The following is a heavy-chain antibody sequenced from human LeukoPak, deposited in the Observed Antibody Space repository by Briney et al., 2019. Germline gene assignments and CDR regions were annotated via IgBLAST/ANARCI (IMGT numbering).Heavy chain of an antibody. Sequence: SVKVSCKASGGTFSSYAISWVRQAPGQGLEWMGGIIPIFGTANYAQKFLGRVTITADESTTTAYMELNSLRSEDTAVYYCALEFRTFYAVFDYWGQGTLVTVSS. V-gene: IGHV1-69*13. J-gene: IGHJ4*02. D-gene: IGHD2-2*01. CDR3: ALEFRTFYAVFDY. CDR2: IIPIFGTA. CDR1: GGTFSSYA.